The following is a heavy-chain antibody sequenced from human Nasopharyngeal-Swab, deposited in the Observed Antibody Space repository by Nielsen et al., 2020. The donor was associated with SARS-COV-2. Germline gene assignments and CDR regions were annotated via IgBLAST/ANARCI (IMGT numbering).Heavy chain of an antibody. J-gene: IGHJ4*02. CDR3: AKEGVVGATTGVVY. CDR2: ITYVGRHA. Sequence: GESLKISCAASGFTFSDYPMYWLRQAPGQGLEWVAVITYVGRHAAYAASVRGRFTISRDNSNNTLYLQMNSLRADDTAVYYCAKEGVVGATTGVVYWGQGTLVTVSS. CDR1: GFTFSDYP. D-gene: IGHD1-26*01. V-gene: IGHV3-30*04.